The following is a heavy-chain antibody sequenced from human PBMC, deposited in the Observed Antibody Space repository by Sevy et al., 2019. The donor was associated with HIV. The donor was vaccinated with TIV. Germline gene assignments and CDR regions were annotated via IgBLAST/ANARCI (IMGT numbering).Heavy chain of an antibody. D-gene: IGHD2-15*01. V-gene: IGHV3-21*01. CDR2: ISSSSSYI. CDR1: GFTFSSYS. Sequence: GGSLRLSCAASGFTFSSYSMNWVRQAPGKGLEWVSSISSSSSYIYYADSVKGRFTNSRDNAKNSLYLQMNSLRAEDTAVYYCARVLGLGYCSGGSCYSEFDAFDIWGQGTMVTVSS. J-gene: IGHJ3*02. CDR3: ARVLGLGYCSGGSCYSEFDAFDI.